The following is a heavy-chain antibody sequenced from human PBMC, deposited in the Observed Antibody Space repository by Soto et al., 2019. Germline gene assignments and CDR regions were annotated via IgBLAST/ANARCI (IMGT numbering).Heavy chain of an antibody. D-gene: IGHD1-1*01. CDR2: INHSGST. V-gene: IGHV4-34*01. J-gene: IGHJ4*02. CDR1: GGSFSGYY. Sequence: SETLSLTCAVYGGSFSGYYWSWIRQPPGKGLEWIGEINHSGSTNYNPSLKSRVTISVDTSKNQFSLKLSSVTAADTAVYYCARPQRGLLTGTRFDYWGQGTLVTVSS. CDR3: ARPQRGLLTGTRFDY.